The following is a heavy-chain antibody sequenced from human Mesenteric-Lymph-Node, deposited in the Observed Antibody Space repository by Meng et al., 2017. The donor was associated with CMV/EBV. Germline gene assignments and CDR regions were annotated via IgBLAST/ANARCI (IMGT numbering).Heavy chain of an antibody. J-gene: IGHJ4*02. CDR2: ISGSVGRT. V-gene: IGHV3-23*01. Sequence: LSLTCVVSGFTFSSYAMSWVRQAPGKGLEWVLGISGSVGRTYYADSAKGRFTLSRDNSKNTLNLQINSLRVEDTAIYYCAKPQSGWFYFEYWGQGTLVTVSS. CDR3: AKPQSGWFYFEY. D-gene: IGHD6-19*01. CDR1: GFTFSSYA.